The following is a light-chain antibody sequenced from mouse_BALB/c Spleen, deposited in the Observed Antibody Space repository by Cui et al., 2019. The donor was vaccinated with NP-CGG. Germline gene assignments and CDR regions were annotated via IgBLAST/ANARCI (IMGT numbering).Light chain of an antibody. J-gene: IGLJ1*01. Sequence: HAVVTQGSELTTSPGETVTLTCRSSTGAVTTTNYANWVQEKPDHLFTGLIGGTNNRTPGVPARFSGSLIGDKAALTITGAQTEDDAIYFCALWYSNHWVFGGGTKLTVL. V-gene: IGLV1*01. CDR3: ALWYSNHWV. CDR2: GTN. CDR1: TGAVTTTNY.